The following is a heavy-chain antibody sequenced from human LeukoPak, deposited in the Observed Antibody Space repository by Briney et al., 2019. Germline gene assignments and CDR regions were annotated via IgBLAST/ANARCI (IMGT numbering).Heavy chain of an antibody. J-gene: IGHJ4*02. V-gene: IGHV1-2*02. CDR3: ARGKNYYDRIGYSALWDF. Sequence: ASVKVSCKASGYTFTGYYMHWVRQAPGQGLEWMGWINPNSGGTNYAQKFQGRVTMTRDTSISTAYMELSRLRSDDTAVYYCARGKNYYDRIGYSALWDFWGQGTLVTVSS. D-gene: IGHD3-22*01. CDR2: INPNSGGT. CDR1: GYTFTGYY.